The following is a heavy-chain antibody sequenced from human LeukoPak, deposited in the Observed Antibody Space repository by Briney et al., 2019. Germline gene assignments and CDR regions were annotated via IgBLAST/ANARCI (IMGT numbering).Heavy chain of an antibody. Sequence: EASVTVSCKASGYTFTTYGIHWVRQAPGQGLEWMGWISAYNGNTNFAQKLQGRVTMTTDTSTSTAYMELRSLRSDDTVMYYCARVIPKSYSSGWSHVDYWGQETPVTVSS. CDR2: ISAYNGNT. V-gene: IGHV1-18*01. D-gene: IGHD6-19*01. CDR3: ARVIPKSYSSGWSHVDY. J-gene: IGHJ4*02. CDR1: GYTFTTYG.